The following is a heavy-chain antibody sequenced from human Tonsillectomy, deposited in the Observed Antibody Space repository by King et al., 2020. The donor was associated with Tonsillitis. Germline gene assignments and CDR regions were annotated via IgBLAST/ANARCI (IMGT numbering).Heavy chain of an antibody. V-gene: IGHV3-30*04. J-gene: IGHJ4*02. CDR1: GFTFSSYA. Sequence: VQLVESGGGVVQPGRSLRLSCAASGFTFSSYAMHWVRQAPGKGLEWVAVISYDGSNKQYADSVKGRFTVSRDNSKNTLYLQMNSLRAEETAVYYCGREQQLVQLSNPCDYWGQGTLVTVSS. D-gene: IGHD3-16*02. CDR3: GREQQLVQLSNPCDY. CDR2: ISYDGSNK.